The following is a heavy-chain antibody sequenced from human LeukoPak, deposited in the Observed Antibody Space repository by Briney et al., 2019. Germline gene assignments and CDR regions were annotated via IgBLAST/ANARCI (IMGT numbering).Heavy chain of an antibody. Sequence: ASVKVSCKASGYTFTGDYMHWVRQAPGQGLEWMGWINPRTGGIKYAQKFQGRVTMTRDTSINTAYMELSRLRSDDTAVYYCAREAIVVVVAATGWLDPWGQGTLVTVSS. D-gene: IGHD2-15*01. CDR3: AREAIVVVVAATGWLDP. J-gene: IGHJ5*02. CDR2: INPRTGGI. V-gene: IGHV1-2*02. CDR1: GYTFTGDY.